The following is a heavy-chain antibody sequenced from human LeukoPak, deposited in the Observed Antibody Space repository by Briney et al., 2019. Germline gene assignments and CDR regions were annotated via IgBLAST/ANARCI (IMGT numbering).Heavy chain of an antibody. Sequence: ASETLSLTCAVYGWSFSGYYWSWIRQPPGKGQEWIGEINHSGNTNYNPSLKSHVTLSVDTSKNQSSLKLSSVTAADTAVYYCARGRRQWLERLNDYWGQGTLVTVSS. D-gene: IGHD6-19*01. J-gene: IGHJ4*02. CDR1: GWSFSGYY. V-gene: IGHV4-34*01. CDR2: INHSGNT. CDR3: ARGRRQWLERLNDY.